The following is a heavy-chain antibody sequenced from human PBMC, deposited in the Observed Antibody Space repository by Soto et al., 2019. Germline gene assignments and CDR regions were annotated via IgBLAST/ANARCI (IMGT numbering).Heavy chain of an antibody. Sequence: SVKVSCKTSGGTFSSYALNWVRQAPGQRLEWMGGLIPIIGTTNYSQNFQGRVTFTRDKSANTAYMELSSLMSEDTAVFYCARGGPATGTTLNWFDPWGLGTLVTVSS. D-gene: IGHD1-1*01. J-gene: IGHJ5*02. V-gene: IGHV1-69*05. CDR1: GGTFSSYA. CDR3: ARGGPATGTTLNWFDP. CDR2: LIPIIGTT.